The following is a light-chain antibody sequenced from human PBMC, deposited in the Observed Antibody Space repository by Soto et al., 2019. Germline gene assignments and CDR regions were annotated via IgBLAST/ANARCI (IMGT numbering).Light chain of an antibody. V-gene: IGKV3D-20*02. Sequence: VLTQSPGTLSLSAGERGSLSCRASQRVSSNQLAWYQQKPGQAPRLLIYGASSRATGIPARFSGSGSGTDFTLTITSLEPEDSAIYYCQQRSNWPPFGQGTRLEI. J-gene: IGKJ5*01. CDR1: QRVSSN. CDR2: GAS. CDR3: QQRSNWPP.